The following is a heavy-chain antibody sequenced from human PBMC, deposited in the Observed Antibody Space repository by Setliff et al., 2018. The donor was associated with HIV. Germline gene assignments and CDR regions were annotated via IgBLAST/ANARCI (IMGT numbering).Heavy chain of an antibody. CDR3: ARVSRLHPFDP. V-gene: IGHV4-61*09. CDR2: IHTSGST. D-gene: IGHD2-15*01. Sequence: SETLSLTCTVSGGSISSGSYYWSGIRQPAGKGLEWIGHIHTSGSTKYNPSLKSRVTISADTSKNQFSLNLSSVTAAATAFYYCARVSRLHPFDPWGQGVLVTVSS. J-gene: IGHJ5*02. CDR1: GGSISSGSYY.